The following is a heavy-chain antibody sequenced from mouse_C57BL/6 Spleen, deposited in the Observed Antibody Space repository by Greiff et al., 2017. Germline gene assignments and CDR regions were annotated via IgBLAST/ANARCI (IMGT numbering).Heavy chain of an antibody. V-gene: IGHV1-82*01. CDR1: GYAFSSSW. CDR2: IYPGDGDT. Sequence: VQLQQSGPELVKPGASVKISCKASGYAFSSSWMNWVKQRPGKGLEWIGRIYPGDGDTNYNGKFKGKATLTADKSSSTAYMQLSSLTSEDSAVYFCASPNYYGSSWFAYWCQGTLVTVSA. J-gene: IGHJ3*01. CDR3: ASPNYYGSSWFAY. D-gene: IGHD1-1*01.